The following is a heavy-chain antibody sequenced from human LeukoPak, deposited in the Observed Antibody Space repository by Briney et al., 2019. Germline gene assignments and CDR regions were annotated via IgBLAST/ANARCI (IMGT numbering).Heavy chain of an antibody. CDR3: ARARDMIFGVVRRAFDY. CDR2: IYTSGST. J-gene: IGHJ4*02. V-gene: IGHV4-4*07. D-gene: IGHD3/OR15-3a*01. Sequence: PSETLSLTCTVSGGSISSYYWSWIRQPAGKGLEWIGRIYTSGSTNYNPSLKSRVTTSVDTSKNQFSLKLSSVTAADTAVYYCARARDMIFGVVRRAFDYWGQGTLVTVSS. CDR1: GGSISSYY.